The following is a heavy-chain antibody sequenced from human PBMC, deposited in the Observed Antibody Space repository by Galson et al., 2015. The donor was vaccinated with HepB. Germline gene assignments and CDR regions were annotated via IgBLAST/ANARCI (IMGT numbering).Heavy chain of an antibody. Sequence: SLRLSCADSGFTFSRYWMTWVRQTPGKGLEWVANIKQDGSETYYVDSLRDRFTISRDNARRSLYLQMNSLRPEDTGVYYCTSTISAGPGTYWGQGTLVTVSP. V-gene: IGHV3-7*03. CDR1: GFTFSRYW. D-gene: IGHD6-13*01. J-gene: IGHJ4*02. CDR3: TSTISAGPGTY. CDR2: IKQDGSET.